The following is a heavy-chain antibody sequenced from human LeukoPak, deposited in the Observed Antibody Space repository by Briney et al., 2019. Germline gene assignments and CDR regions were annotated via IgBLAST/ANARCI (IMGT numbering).Heavy chain of an antibody. J-gene: IGHJ4*02. CDR1: GFTLSRYW. CDR2: ISGSGTTT. D-gene: IGHD1-26*01. V-gene: IGHV3-48*03. CDR3: TTLTLATNCDY. Sequence: GGSLRLSCAASGFTLSRYWMSWVRQAPGKGLEWISDISGSGTTTYYADSVKGRFTISRDNAKNSLYLQMNSLRAEDTAVYHCTTLTLATNCDYWGQGTLVTVSS.